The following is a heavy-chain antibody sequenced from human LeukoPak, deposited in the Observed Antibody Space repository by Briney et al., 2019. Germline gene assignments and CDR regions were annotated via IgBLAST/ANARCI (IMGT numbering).Heavy chain of an antibody. Sequence: GGSLRLSCAASGCTFSSYAMSWVRQAPGKGLEWVSAISGSGGSTYYADSVKGRFTISRDNSKNTLYLQMNSLRAEDTAVYYCAQSPGADPRRYYDSSGYSLYWGQGTLVTVSS. CDR3: AQSPGADPRRYYDSSGYSLY. V-gene: IGHV3-23*01. CDR2: ISGSGGST. J-gene: IGHJ4*02. D-gene: IGHD3-22*01. CDR1: GCTFSSYA.